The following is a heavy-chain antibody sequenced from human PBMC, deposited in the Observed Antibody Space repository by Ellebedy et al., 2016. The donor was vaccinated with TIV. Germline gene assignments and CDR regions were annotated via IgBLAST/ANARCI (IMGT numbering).Heavy chain of an antibody. V-gene: IGHV4-61*02. CDR1: GGSVSSGSYY. CDR3: ARGGPVDI. Sequence: SETLSLXXTVSGGSVSSGSYYWSWIRQPAGKGLEWIGRIYTSGSTNYNPSLKSRVTMSVDTSKNQFSLKLSSVTAADTAVYYCARGGPVDIWGQGTMVTVSS. CDR2: IYTSGST. J-gene: IGHJ3*02. D-gene: IGHD3-16*01.